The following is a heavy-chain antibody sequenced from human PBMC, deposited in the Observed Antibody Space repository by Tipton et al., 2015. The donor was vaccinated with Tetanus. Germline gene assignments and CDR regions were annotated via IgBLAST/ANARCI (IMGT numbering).Heavy chain of an antibody. Sequence: TLSLTCTVSGGSVNSGGYYWTWIRLHPRKGLEYIGYVYNSGTTYYKPSLERRVTISIDISTKQFSLSLTSVTAADTALYYCAREVYNGGFYSGVDSWGQGTLVTVSS. CDR1: GGSVNSGGYY. J-gene: IGHJ4*02. V-gene: IGHV4-31*03. D-gene: IGHD2-21*01. CDR3: AREVYNGGFYSGVDS. CDR2: VYNSGTT.